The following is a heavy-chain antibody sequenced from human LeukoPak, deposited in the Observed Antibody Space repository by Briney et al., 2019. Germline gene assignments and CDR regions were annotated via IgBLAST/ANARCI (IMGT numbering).Heavy chain of an antibody. CDR3: ARSLRRPYFDY. CDR2: MSFDGSDQ. Sequence: PGGSLRLSCLVSGLTFRTYTMNWIRQAPGKGLEWVASMSFDGSDQFYADSVRGRFTISRDNSKNTLFLQMSSLRSDDTAVYYCARSLRRPYFDYWGQGTLVSVSS. V-gene: IGHV3-30*04. CDR1: GLTFRTYT. J-gene: IGHJ4*02. D-gene: IGHD3-10*01.